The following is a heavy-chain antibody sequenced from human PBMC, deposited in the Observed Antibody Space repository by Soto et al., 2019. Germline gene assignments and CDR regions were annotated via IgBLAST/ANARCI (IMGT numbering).Heavy chain of an antibody. D-gene: IGHD2-21*02. V-gene: IGHV1-18*01. Sequence: ASVKVSCKASGYTFTSYGISWVRQAPGQGLEWMGWISAYNGNTNYAQKLQGRVTMTTDTSTSTAYMELRRLRSDDTAVYYCARRRAYCGGDCCWDDDAFDTWGHGPMVTFS. J-gene: IGHJ3*02. CDR3: ARRRAYCGGDCCWDDDAFDT. CDR1: GYTFTSYG. CDR2: ISAYNGNT.